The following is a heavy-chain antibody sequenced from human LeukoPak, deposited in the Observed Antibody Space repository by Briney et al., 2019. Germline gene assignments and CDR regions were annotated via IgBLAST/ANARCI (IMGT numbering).Heavy chain of an antibody. J-gene: IGHJ4*02. Sequence: PGGSLRLSCAASGFAFNTYSMHWVRQAPGKGLEWVAVISSDGSSEYYTDSVKGRFTISRDYSKNTLYLQMNSLRAEDTAVYYCAKDPPAITMIVVDWGQGTLVTVSS. V-gene: IGHV3-30*04. D-gene: IGHD3-22*01. CDR2: ISSDGSSE. CDR3: AKDPPAITMIVVD. CDR1: GFAFNTYS.